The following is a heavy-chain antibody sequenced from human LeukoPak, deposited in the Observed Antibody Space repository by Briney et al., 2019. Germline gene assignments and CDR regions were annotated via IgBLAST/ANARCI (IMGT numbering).Heavy chain of an antibody. CDR1: GYTLTEMS. Sequence: ASVNVSSTVSGYTLTEMSIHWVRHAPGGALEWMGGFDPEDGETVYAPKFQGRLTMTEDTSADTAYMELSSLRSEDTAVYYCTTCLKGAGQPVAIYYYGMDVWGQGTTVSVSS. CDR2: FDPEDGET. CDR3: TTCLKGAGQPVAIYYYGMDV. J-gene: IGHJ6*02. D-gene: IGHD2-2*01. V-gene: IGHV1-24*01.